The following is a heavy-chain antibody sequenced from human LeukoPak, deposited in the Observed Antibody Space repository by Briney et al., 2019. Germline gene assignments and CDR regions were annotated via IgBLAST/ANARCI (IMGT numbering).Heavy chain of an antibody. V-gene: IGHV5-51*04. CDR3: ARRISVAGSNWFDL. Sequence: GGPLTLSCKGSVYSFTSYWIGWARQTPGKGLEWMGIIYPGDSETRYSPCFQRQDTISPDKPISTVYPHCSSLKASDTAMLHCARRISVAGSNWFDLWGQGTLVTVSS. CDR1: VYSFTSYW. J-gene: IGHJ5*02. D-gene: IGHD6-19*01. CDR2: IYPGDSET.